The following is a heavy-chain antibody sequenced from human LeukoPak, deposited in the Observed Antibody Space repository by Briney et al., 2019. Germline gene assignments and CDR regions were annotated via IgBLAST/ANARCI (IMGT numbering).Heavy chain of an antibody. CDR3: AREWITMVRGVIITDYYYGMDV. D-gene: IGHD3-10*01. CDR1: GLTVGSYG. CDR2: IWYDGSNK. J-gene: IGHJ6*02. Sequence: GGSLRLSYAASGLTVGSYGMHWVRQAPGKGLEWVAVIWYDGSNKYYADSVKGRFTISRDNSKNTLYLQMNSLRAEDTAVYYCAREWITMVRGVIITDYYYGMDVWGQGTTVTVSS. V-gene: IGHV3-33*01.